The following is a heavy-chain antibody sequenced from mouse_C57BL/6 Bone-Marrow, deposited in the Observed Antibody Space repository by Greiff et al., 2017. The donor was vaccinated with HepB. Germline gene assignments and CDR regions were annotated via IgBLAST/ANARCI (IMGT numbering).Heavy chain of an antibody. CDR3: ARGDLLWLRRWFAY. CDR2: ISDGGSYT. D-gene: IGHD2-2*01. J-gene: IGHJ3*01. V-gene: IGHV5-4*03. CDR1: GFTFSSYA. Sequence: EVKLMESGGGLVKPGGSLKLSCAASGFTFSSYAMSWVRQTPEKRLEWVATISDGGSYTYYPDNVKGRFTISRDNAKNNLYLQMSHLKSEDTAMYYCARGDLLWLRRWFAYWGQGTLVTVSA.